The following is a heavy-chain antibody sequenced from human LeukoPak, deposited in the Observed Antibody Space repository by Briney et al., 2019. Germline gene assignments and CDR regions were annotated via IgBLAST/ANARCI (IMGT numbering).Heavy chain of an antibody. D-gene: IGHD2-21*01. CDR3: ARGSDLASYNELEY. J-gene: IGHJ4*02. Sequence: PGGSLRLSCTASGFTLSAFAMSWVRQAPGKGLEWVSGSTGSVEYYASSVKGRFTISRDDSKNTLSQQMNSLGAEDTATYYCARGSDLASYNELEYWGQGTLVTVSS. CDR2: STGSVE. CDR1: GFTLSAFA. V-gene: IGHV3-23*01.